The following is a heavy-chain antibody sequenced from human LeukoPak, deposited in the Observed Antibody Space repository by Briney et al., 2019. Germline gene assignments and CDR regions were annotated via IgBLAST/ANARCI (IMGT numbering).Heavy chain of an antibody. CDR2: TNQAGTEK. CDR1: GFTFSNFA. V-gene: IGHV3-7*04. D-gene: IGHD5-24*01. Sequence: GGSLRLSCAAFGFTFSNFAMNWVRQAPGKGLEWVANTNQAGTEKYYVDSVKGRFTISRDNAKNSLFLQMNSLRAEDTAVYFCARVRGGYYFDYWGQGTLVTVSS. J-gene: IGHJ4*02. CDR3: ARVRGGYYFDY.